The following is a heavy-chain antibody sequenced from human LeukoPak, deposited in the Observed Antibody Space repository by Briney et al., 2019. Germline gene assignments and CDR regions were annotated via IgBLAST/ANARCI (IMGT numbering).Heavy chain of an antibody. CDR1: GFTFSSCA. V-gene: IGHV3-23*01. CDR2: ISGSGGNT. J-gene: IGHJ5*02. CDR3: AKVPLSAAGGWFDP. Sequence: PGGSLTLSCAASGFTFSSCAMSWVRQAPGKGLEWVSAISGSGGNTYYADSVKGRFTISRDNSKNTLYLQMNSLRAEDTAVYYCAKVPLSAAGGWFDPWGQGTLVTVSS. D-gene: IGHD6-13*01.